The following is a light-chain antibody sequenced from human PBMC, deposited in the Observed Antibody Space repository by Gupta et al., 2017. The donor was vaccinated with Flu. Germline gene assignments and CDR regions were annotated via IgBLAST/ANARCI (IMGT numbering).Light chain of an antibody. CDR2: NRS. Sequence: ERTTLSCRASQSVANAFLAWYQQKPGQAPRLLIYNRSLRATGIPDRFSGSGSGTDFTLTISRLEPEDCAVYYCQQYGSSPGTFGHGTKVEI. V-gene: IGKV3-20*01. CDR3: QQYGSSPGT. J-gene: IGKJ1*01. CDR1: QSVANAF.